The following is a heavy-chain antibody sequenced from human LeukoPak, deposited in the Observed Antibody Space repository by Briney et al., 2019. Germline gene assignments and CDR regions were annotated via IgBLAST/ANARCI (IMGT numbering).Heavy chain of an antibody. CDR3: ATDLGVVIIGI. CDR2: VDPEDGET. D-gene: IGHD3-3*01. J-gene: IGHJ4*02. Sequence: ASVKVSCKASGYTFTSYYMHWVQQAPGKGLEWMGLVDPEDGETIYAEKFQGRVTITADTSTDTAYMELSSLRSEDTAVYYCATDLGVVIIGIWGQGTLVAVSS. V-gene: IGHV1-69-2*01. CDR1: GYTFTSYY.